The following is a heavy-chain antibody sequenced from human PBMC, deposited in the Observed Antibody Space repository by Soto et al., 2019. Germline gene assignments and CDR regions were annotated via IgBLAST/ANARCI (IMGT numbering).Heavy chain of an antibody. J-gene: IGHJ6*02. CDR2: INPSGGST. Sequence: ASVKVSCKASGYTFTSYYMHWVRQAPGQGLEWMGIINPSGGSTSYAQKFQGRVTMTRDTSTSTVYMELSSLRSEDTAVYYCARVYSRITIFGAAIAGYYGMDVWGQGTTVTVSS. CDR3: ARVYSRITIFGAAIAGYYGMDV. CDR1: GYTFTSYY. V-gene: IGHV1-46*01. D-gene: IGHD3-3*01.